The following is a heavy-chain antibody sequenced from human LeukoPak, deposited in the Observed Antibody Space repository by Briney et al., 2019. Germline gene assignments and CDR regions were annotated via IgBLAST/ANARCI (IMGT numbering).Heavy chain of an antibody. D-gene: IGHD5-12*01. CDR2: INPNSGGT. CDR3: ARDEGIVATIGS. J-gene: IGHJ4*02. V-gene: IGHV1-2*02. CDR1: GYTFTGYY. Sequence: ASVKVSCKASGYTFTGYYMHWVRQAPGQGLEWMGWINPNSGGTNYAQKFQGRVTMTRDTSISTAYMELSRLRSDDTAVYYCARDEGIVATIGSWGQGTLVTVSS.